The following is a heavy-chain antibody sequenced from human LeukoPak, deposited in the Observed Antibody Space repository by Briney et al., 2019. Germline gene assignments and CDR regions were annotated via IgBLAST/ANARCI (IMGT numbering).Heavy chain of an antibody. Sequence: SETLSLTCTVSGGSVSSGSYYWSWIRQPPGKGLDWIGYIYYSGSTNYNPSVKSRVTISVDTSKNQFSLKLSSVTAADTAVYYCARARRDGYSNWGQGTLVTVSS. CDR2: IYYSGST. V-gene: IGHV4-61*01. CDR1: GGSVSSGSYY. D-gene: IGHD5-24*01. J-gene: IGHJ4*02. CDR3: ARARRDGYSN.